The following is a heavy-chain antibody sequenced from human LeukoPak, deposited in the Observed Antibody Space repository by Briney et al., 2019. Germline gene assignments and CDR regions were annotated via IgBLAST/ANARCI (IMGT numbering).Heavy chain of an antibody. CDR3: ARASSSWNAFDH. CDR2: INPSGGST. J-gene: IGHJ4*02. V-gene: IGHV1-46*01. CDR1: GYTFTSYY. Sequence: ASVKVSCKASGYTFTSYYMHRVRQAPGQGPEWMGIINPSGGSTSYAQKFQGRVTMTRDTSTSIVNMELSSLRSEDTAVYYCARASSSWNAFDHWGQGTLVTVSS. D-gene: IGHD6-13*01.